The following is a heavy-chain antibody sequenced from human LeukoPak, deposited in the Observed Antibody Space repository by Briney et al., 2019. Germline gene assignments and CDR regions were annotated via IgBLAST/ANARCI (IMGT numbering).Heavy chain of an antibody. CDR1: DSTLSSSG. Sequence: GGSLRLSCTVSDSTLSSSGMHWVRRSPGKGLGWVAFIRYDGSKEYYVHSVKARFPTQRNNPKNTPYLQMNSLRAEDTAVYYCAKDRHGGNDSPLVGAKGPSVTLFS. CDR3: AKDRHGGNDSPLV. D-gene: IGHD5-12*01. J-gene: IGHJ6*03. CDR2: IRYDGSKE. V-gene: IGHV3-30*02.